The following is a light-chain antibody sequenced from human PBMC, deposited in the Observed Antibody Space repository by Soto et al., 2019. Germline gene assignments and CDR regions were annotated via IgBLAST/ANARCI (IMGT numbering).Light chain of an antibody. CDR2: DAS. V-gene: IGKV3-11*01. Sequence: IVLTKSPSTLSLSPGERATLSCRASQSVSSYLAWYQQKPGKAPRLLIYDASNRATGIPARFSGSGSGTDFTLTISSLEPEDFAVYYCQHRSNWPHTFGGGTKVDIK. J-gene: IGKJ4*01. CDR3: QHRSNWPHT. CDR1: QSVSSY.